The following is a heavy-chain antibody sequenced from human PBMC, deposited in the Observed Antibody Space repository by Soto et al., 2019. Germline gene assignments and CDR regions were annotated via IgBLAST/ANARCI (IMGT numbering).Heavy chain of an antibody. J-gene: IGHJ6*02. D-gene: IGHD2-21*02. V-gene: IGHV1-18*01. Sequence: QVQLVQSAPEAKKPGASVRVSCKASGYTFTDYGLSWGRQAPGQGLEWMAWISVYNGKTNYAQKFQDRVTVTTDASSNTAYMDLGSLRSDDTAVYFCARDDRQWAGAEAVVTANRNYPGMHVWGQGTTVTVSS. CDR3: ARDDRQWAGAEAVVTANRNYPGMHV. CDR1: GYTFTDYG. CDR2: ISVYNGKT.